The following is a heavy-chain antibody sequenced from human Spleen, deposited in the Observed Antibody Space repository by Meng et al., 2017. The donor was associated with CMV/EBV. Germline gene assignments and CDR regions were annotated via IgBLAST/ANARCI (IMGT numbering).Heavy chain of an antibody. J-gene: IGHJ6*02. Sequence: GESLKISCVASGFPFSKYTMNWVRQAPGKGLEWVSSISSSSTYTYYADSVKDRFTISRDNAKTSLYLQMNNLRAEDTAVYYCARAEDCSSTTCYTTGYYYGMDVWGQGTTVTVSS. D-gene: IGHD2-2*02. CDR1: GFPFSKYT. CDR2: ISSSSTYT. CDR3: ARAEDCSSTTCYTTGYYYGMDV. V-gene: IGHV3-21*01.